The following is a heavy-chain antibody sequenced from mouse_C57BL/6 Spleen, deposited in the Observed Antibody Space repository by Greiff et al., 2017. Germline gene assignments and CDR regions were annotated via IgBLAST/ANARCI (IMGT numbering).Heavy chain of an antibody. J-gene: IGHJ3*01. CDR3: ARKPYGSFPFAY. V-gene: IGHV1-50*01. CDR1: GYTFTSYW. Sequence: QVQLQQPGAELVKPGASVKLSCKASGYTFTSYWMQWVKQRPGQGLEWIGEIDPSDSYTNYNQKFKGKATLTVDTSSSTAYMQLSSLTSEDSAVYYCARKPYGSFPFAYWGQGTLVTVSA. CDR2: IDPSDSYT. D-gene: IGHD1-1*02.